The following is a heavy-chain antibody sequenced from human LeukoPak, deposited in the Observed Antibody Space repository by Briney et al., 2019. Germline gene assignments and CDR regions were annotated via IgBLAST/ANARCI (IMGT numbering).Heavy chain of an antibody. V-gene: IGHV3-48*02. Sequence: GGPLRLSCSASGFTFSSYSMNWVRQAPGKGLQWVSYISTRSSIIHYADSVKGRFTISRDNAKNSLFLQMSSLRDEDTAVYFCARDHHTYYYGSGAGSWFDPWGQGTLVTVSS. J-gene: IGHJ5*02. CDR1: GFTFSSYS. D-gene: IGHD3-10*01. CDR3: ARDHHTYYYGSGAGSWFDP. CDR2: ISTRSSII.